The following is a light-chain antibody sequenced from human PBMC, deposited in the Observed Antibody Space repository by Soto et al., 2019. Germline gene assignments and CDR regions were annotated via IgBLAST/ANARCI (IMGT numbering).Light chain of an antibody. J-gene: IGKJ3*01. Sequence: DNQMTQSPSTLSASLGHRVPITCRASQSISSWLAWYQQKPGKAPKLLIYKASSLESGVPSRFSGSGSGTEFTLTISSLQPDDFATYYCQQYNSYSFTFGPGTKVDI. CDR3: QQYNSYSFT. CDR2: KAS. V-gene: IGKV1-5*03. CDR1: QSISSW.